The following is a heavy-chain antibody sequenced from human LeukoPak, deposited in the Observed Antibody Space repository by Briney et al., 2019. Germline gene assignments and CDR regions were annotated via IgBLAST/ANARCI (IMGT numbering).Heavy chain of an antibody. Sequence: GESLKISCKGSGYSFTNYWIGWVRQLAGQGLDWIGVIYPGDSDTRYSPSFQGQVTISADKSISTAYLQWSSLKASDTAIYYCARRDTGFEFFDSWGQGTLVTVSS. D-gene: IGHD5-12*01. CDR2: IYPGDSDT. CDR1: GYSFTNYW. CDR3: ARRDTGFEFFDS. V-gene: IGHV5-51*01. J-gene: IGHJ4*02.